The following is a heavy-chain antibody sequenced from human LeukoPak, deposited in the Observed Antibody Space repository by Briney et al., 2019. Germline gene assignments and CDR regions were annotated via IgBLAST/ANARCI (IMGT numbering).Heavy chain of an antibody. J-gene: IGHJ4*02. D-gene: IGHD2/OR15-2a*01. CDR1: GYSFSSYW. CDR2: IYPGDSDT. CDR3: ATFFCKGPCEPDYFDY. V-gene: IGHV5-51*01. Sequence: GESLKISCKGSGYSFSSYWIGWVRQMSGKGLEWMGIIYPGDSDTRYSPSFQGQVTISADKSISTAYLQWSSLKASDTAMYYCATFFCKGPCEPDYFDYWGQGTLVTVSS.